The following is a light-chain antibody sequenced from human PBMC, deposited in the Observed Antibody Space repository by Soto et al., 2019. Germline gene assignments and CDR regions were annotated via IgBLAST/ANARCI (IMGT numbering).Light chain of an antibody. Sequence: EIVLTQSPATLSLSPGERATLSCRASQSVSSYLAWYQQKPGQAPRLLIYDASNRATGIPARFSGSGSGTDFTLTISSLEPEDFAVYYCQQRSNWPRLTFGRGTKWIS. CDR1: QSVSSY. V-gene: IGKV3-11*01. CDR2: DAS. CDR3: QQRSNWPRLT. J-gene: IGKJ4*01.